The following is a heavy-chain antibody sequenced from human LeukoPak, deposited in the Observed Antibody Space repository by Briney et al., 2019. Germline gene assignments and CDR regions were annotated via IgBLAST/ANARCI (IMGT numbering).Heavy chain of an antibody. CDR3: ARDYVVPAGIEPEYPDY. D-gene: IGHD2-2*02. J-gene: IGHJ4*02. Sequence: GGSLRLPCAASGFTFDDYDDYAMHWVRQAPGKGLEWVSGISWNSGSIEYADSVKGRFTISRDNAKNSLYLQMNSLRAEDTAVYYCARDYVVPAGIEPEYPDYWGQGTRVTVSS. CDR2: ISWNSGSI. V-gene: IGHV3-9*01. CDR1: GFTFDDYDDYA.